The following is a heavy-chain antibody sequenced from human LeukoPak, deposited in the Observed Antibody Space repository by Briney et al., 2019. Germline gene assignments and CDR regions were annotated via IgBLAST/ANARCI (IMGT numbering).Heavy chain of an antibody. CDR2: IYPGDSDT. J-gene: IGHJ6*02. CDR1: GHSFTSYW. CDR3: ARYTTVVTPTGYYNYGMDV. Sequence: GESLKISCMGSGHSFTSYWIAWVRQMPGKGLEWMGIIYPGDSDTRYSPSFQGQVTISADKSITTAYLQWSSLKASDTAMYYCARYTTVVTPTGYYNYGMDVWGQGTTVTVSS. V-gene: IGHV5-51*01. D-gene: IGHD4-23*01.